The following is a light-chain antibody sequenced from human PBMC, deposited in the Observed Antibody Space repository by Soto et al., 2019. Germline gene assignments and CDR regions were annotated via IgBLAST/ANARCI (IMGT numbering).Light chain of an antibody. CDR3: SSYTSSSTSV. J-gene: IGLJ2*01. CDR2: DVS. CDR1: SSDVGGYNY. V-gene: IGLV2-14*01. Sequence: QSALTQPASVSGSPGQSITIYCTGTSSDVGGYNYVSWYQQHPGKAPKLMIYDVSYRPSGVSNRFSASKSGNTASLTISGLQAEDEADYYCSSYTSSSTSVFGGGTKLTVL.